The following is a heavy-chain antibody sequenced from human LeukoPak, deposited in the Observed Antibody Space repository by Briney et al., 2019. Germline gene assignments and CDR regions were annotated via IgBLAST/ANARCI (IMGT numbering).Heavy chain of an antibody. D-gene: IGHD6-19*01. V-gene: IGHV1-2*06. Sequence: ASVKVSCKASGYTFTSYYMHWVRQAPGQGLEWMGRINPNSGGTNYAQKFQGRVTMTRDTSISTAYMELRSLRSDDTAVYYCARDSSGWYSDFDYGGQGTLVTVSS. CDR2: INPNSGGT. CDR1: GYTFTSYY. CDR3: ARDSSGWYSDFDY. J-gene: IGHJ4*02.